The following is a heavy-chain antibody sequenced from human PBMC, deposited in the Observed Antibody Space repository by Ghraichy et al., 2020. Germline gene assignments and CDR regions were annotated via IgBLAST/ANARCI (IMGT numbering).Heavy chain of an antibody. V-gene: IGHV3-23*01. CDR2: ISGSGDSS. D-gene: IGHD2-21*01. J-gene: IGHJ3*02. Sequence: VGSLRLSCAASGFTFSSYAMNWVRQAPGKGLEWVSAISGSGDSSYYADSVKGRFTISRDNSKNTLYLQMNSLRAEDTAVYYCANVVTWPDDPFDIWGQGTMVTVSS. CDR1: GFTFSSYA. CDR3: ANVVTWPDDPFDI.